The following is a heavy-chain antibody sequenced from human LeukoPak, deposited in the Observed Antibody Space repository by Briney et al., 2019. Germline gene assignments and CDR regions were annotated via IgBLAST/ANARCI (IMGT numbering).Heavy chain of an antibody. D-gene: IGHD4-17*01. Sequence: SETLFLTCTVSGGSISSSSYYWGWIRQPPGKGLEWIGSIYYSGSTYYNPSLKSRVTISVDTSKNQFSLKLSSVTAADTAVYYCARLGTVTDPTYYYGMDVWAKGPRSPSP. V-gene: IGHV4-39*01. CDR2: IYYSGST. J-gene: IGHJ6*02. CDR3: ARLGTVTDPTYYYGMDV. CDR1: GGSISSSSYY.